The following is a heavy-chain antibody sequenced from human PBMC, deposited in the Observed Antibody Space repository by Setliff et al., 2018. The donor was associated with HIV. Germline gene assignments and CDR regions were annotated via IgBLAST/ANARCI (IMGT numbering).Heavy chain of an antibody. D-gene: IGHD3-10*01. CDR2: IYYSGAT. Sequence: SETLSLTCTVSGGSMSSSSYYWGWIRQTPDKGLEWIGIIYYSGATYYNPSPTSRVTISVDTSRNQFSLKLRSVTAADTAAYYCARLGYVSGGFYKTPGPYYFDYWGQGALVTVSS. CDR1: GGSMSSSSYY. J-gene: IGHJ4*02. V-gene: IGHV4-39*01. CDR3: ARLGYVSGGFYKTPGPYYFDY.